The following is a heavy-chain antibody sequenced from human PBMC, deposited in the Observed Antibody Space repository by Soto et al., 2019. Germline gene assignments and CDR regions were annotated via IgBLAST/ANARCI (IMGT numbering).Heavy chain of an antibody. V-gene: IGHV6-1*01. CDR3: ARHLVTTYYYYYMDV. D-gene: IGHD4-17*01. CDR2: TYYRSRWYN. CDR1: GDSVSSNSAA. J-gene: IGHJ6*03. Sequence: SQTLSLTCAISGDSVSSNSAAWNWIRQSPSRGLEWLGRTYYRSRWYNDYAVSVRSRITVNADKSISTAYLQWSSLKASDTAMYYCARHLVTTYYYYYMDVWGKGTTVTVSS.